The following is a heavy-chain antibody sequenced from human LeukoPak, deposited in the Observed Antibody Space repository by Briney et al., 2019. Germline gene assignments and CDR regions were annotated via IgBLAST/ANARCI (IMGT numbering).Heavy chain of an antibody. D-gene: IGHD1-26*01. CDR2: ISSSGSTI. CDR1: GFTFSSYE. Sequence: PGGSLRLSCAASGFTFSSYEMNWVRQAPGKGLEWVSYISSSGSTIYYADSVKGRFTISRDNAKNSLYLQMNSLRAEDTAVYYCAKERAIVGATRPFDYWGQGTLVTVSS. V-gene: IGHV3-48*03. CDR3: AKERAIVGATRPFDY. J-gene: IGHJ4*02.